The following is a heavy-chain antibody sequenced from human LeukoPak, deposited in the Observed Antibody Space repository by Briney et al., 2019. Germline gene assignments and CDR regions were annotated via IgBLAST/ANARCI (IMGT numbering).Heavy chain of an antibody. CDR1: GYTFTGYH. J-gene: IGHJ6*03. D-gene: IGHD3-3*01. V-gene: IGHV1-2*02. CDR3: ARSLSGYFKGYMDV. CDR2: INPNSGGT. Sequence: ASVKVSCKASGYTFTGYHMHWVRQAPGQGLEWMGWINPNSGGTNYARKFQGRVTMTRDTSISTAYMELSRLRSDDTAVYYCARSLSGYFKGYMDVWGKGTTVTVSS.